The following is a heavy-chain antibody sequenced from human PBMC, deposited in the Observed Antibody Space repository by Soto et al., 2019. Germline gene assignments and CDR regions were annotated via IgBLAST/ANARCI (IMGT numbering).Heavy chain of an antibody. CDR2: ISGSGGST. V-gene: IGHV3-23*01. CDR3: SRRSSGWDFDY. D-gene: IGHD6-19*01. Sequence: EVQLLESGGGLVQPGGSLRLSCAASGFTFSSYAMSWVRQAPGKGLEWVSVISGSGGSTYYADSVKGRFTISRDNSKKTLYLPMNSLRAEDTAVYYCSRRSSGWDFDYWGQGTLVTVSS. CDR1: GFTFSSYA. J-gene: IGHJ4*02.